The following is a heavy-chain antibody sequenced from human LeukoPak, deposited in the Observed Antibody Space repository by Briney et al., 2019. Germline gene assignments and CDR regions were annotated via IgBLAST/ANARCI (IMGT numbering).Heavy chain of an antibody. CDR1: GGSISSSSYY. V-gene: IGHV4-61*05. CDR2: IYYSGST. J-gene: IGHJ6*03. D-gene: IGHD6-6*01. CDR3: ARESFEYSSSSYMDV. Sequence: SETLSLTCTVSGGSISSSSYYWGWIRQPPGKGLEWIGYIYYSGSTNYNPSLKSRVTISVDTSKNQFSLKLSSVTAADTAVYYCARESFEYSSSSYMDVWGKGTTVTVSS.